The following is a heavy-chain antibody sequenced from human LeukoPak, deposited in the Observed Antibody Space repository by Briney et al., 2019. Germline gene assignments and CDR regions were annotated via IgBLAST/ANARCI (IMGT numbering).Heavy chain of an antibody. CDR3: AKDLHYGSADY. V-gene: IGHV3-7*01. D-gene: IGHD3-10*01. J-gene: IGHJ4*02. CDR2: IKQDGSEK. CDR1: GFIFSSYW. Sequence: PGGSLRLSCAASGFIFSSYWMSWVRQAPGKGLEWVANIKQDGSEKYYVDSVKGRFTISRDNAKNSLYLQMNSLRAEDTAVYYCAKDLHYGSADYWGQGTLVTVSS.